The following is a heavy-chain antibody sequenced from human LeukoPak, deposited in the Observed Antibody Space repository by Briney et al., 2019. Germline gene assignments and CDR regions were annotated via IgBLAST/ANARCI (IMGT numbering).Heavy chain of an antibody. CDR2: IYSNGNT. V-gene: IGHV3-66*04. Sequence: PGGSLRLSCAASGFTVSSHYMTWVRQAPGKGLEWVSGIYSNGNTYYADSVKGRFTISRDNSKNTLYLQMNSLRAEDTAVYYCAKRVGSYGHFDYWGQGTLVTVSS. D-gene: IGHD5-18*01. J-gene: IGHJ4*02. CDR3: AKRVGSYGHFDY. CDR1: GFTVSSHY.